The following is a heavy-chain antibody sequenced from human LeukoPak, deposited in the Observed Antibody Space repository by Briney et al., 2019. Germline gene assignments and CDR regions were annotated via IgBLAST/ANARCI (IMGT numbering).Heavy chain of an antibody. CDR3: ARVAVATFSSYYFDY. Sequence: SQTLSLTCTVSGGSISSGDHYWSWIRQPPGKGLEWIGYIYYSGSTYYNPSLKSRVTISVDTSKNQFSLKLSSVTAADTAVYYCARVAVATFSSYYFDYWGQGTLVTVSS. J-gene: IGHJ4*02. CDR2: IYYSGST. V-gene: IGHV4-30-4*08. D-gene: IGHD5-12*01. CDR1: GGSISSGDHY.